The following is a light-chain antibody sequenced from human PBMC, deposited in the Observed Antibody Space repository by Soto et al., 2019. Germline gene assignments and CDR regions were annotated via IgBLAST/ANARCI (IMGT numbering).Light chain of an antibody. J-gene: IGLJ1*01. CDR3: QSYDSSLSAYV. V-gene: IGLV2-8*01. CDR2: EVT. CDR1: SSDVGGYDY. Sequence: QSALTQPPSASGSPGQSVTISCTGTSSDVGGYDYVSWYQQHPGKAPKLMIYEVTIRPSGVSDRFSGSKSGNTASLTVSGLQAEDEADYYCQSYDSSLSAYVFGAGTKVTVL.